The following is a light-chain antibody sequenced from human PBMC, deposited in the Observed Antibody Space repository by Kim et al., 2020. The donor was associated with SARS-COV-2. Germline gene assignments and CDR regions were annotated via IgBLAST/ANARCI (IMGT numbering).Light chain of an antibody. CDR3: QKYNGAPWT. CDR1: QGINND. J-gene: IGKJ1*01. Sequence: DIRMTQSPSSLSASVGDRVTITCRASQGINNDLAWYQQKPGKVPNLLIYGASALQSGVPSRFSGRGSGTDFTLTISSLQPEDVAIYYSQKYNGAPWTFGQGTKVDIK. CDR2: GAS. V-gene: IGKV1-27*01.